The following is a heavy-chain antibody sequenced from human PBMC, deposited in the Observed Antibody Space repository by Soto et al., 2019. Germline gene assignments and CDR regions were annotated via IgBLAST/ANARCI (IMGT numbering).Heavy chain of an antibody. CDR1: GFTVSSKY. V-gene: IGHV3-53*04. Sequence: EVQLVESGGGLVQPGGSLRLSCAASGFTVSSKYMSWVRQAPGKGLEWVSVIYSGGSTYYADSVKGRFTISRHNSKNTLYLQMNSLRAEDTAVYYCAREESGSYYRYWGQGTLVTVSS. D-gene: IGHD1-26*01. CDR2: IYSGGST. CDR3: AREESGSYYRY. J-gene: IGHJ4*02.